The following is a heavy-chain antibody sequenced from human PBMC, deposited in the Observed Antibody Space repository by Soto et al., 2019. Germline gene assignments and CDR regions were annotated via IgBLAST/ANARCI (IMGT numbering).Heavy chain of an antibody. V-gene: IGHV4-59*01. CDR2: IYYAGST. Sequence: LTCTVSGGSMISYYWSWIRQPPGRGLEWIGFIYYAGSTKYNPSLNSRVTISVDTSKNQFSLTVTNMDPVDTATYYCAHGPRITMYDYWGQGTLVTVSS. J-gene: IGHJ4*02. CDR1: GGSMISYY. CDR3: AHGPRITMYDY. D-gene: IGHD3-10*02.